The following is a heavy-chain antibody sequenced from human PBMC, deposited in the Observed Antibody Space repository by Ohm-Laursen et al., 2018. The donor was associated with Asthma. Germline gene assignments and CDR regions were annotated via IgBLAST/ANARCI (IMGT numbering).Heavy chain of an antibody. Sequence: SVKVSCKASGYTFTGYYMHWVRQAPGQGLEWMGRINPNSGGTNYAQKFQGRVTMTRDTSISTAYMVLSRLRSDDTAVYCCTVGYYDSSGYYYRDYWGQGTLVTVSS. V-gene: IGHV1-2*06. CDR1: GYTFTGYY. D-gene: IGHD3-22*01. CDR3: TVGYYDSSGYYYRDY. CDR2: INPNSGGT. J-gene: IGHJ4*02.